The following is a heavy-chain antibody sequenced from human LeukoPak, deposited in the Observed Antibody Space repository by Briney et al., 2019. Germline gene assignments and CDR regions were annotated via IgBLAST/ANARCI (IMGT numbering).Heavy chain of an antibody. CDR2: ISDSSTTI. V-gene: IGHV3-48*01. CDR1: GFTFSSYA. D-gene: IGHD1-26*01. J-gene: IGHJ4*02. Sequence: GGSLRLSCAASGFTFSSYAMNWVRQAPGKGLEWISYISDSSTTIYYADSVKGRFTTSRDNAKNSLHLQMNSLRVEDTAVYYCVRDQGAPHYWGQGTLVTVSS. CDR3: VRDQGAPHY.